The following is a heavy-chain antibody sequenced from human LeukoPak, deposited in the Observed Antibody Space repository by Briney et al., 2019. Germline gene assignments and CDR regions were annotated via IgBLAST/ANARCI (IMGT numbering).Heavy chain of an antibody. CDR1: GGSISSGDYY. J-gene: IGHJ4*02. Sequence: PSETLSLTCTVPGGSISSGDYYWSWIRQPPGKGLEWIGYIYYSGSTYYNPSLKSRVTISVDTSKNQFSLKLSSVTAADTAVYYCARVVVAATIFARSYYFDYWGQGTLVTVSP. CDR3: ARVVVAATIFARSYYFDY. D-gene: IGHD2-15*01. CDR2: IYYSGST. V-gene: IGHV4-30-4*01.